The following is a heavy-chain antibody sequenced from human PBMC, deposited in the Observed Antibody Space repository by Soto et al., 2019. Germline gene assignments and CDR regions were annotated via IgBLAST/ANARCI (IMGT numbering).Heavy chain of an antibody. J-gene: IGHJ4*02. Sequence: QVQLQQRGAGRLTPSETLSLNCAVYGGSFSGYYWNWIRQPPGKGLEWIGEINHYGLTNYNPSLKSRVSISVDKSNNQSSLKLTSVTAADTAVYYCARAGVGPSGPLYYLGLWGQGTLATVSS. CDR3: ARAGVGPSGPLYYLGL. D-gene: IGHD3-10*01. V-gene: IGHV4-34*01. CDR1: GGSFSGYY. CDR2: INHYGLT.